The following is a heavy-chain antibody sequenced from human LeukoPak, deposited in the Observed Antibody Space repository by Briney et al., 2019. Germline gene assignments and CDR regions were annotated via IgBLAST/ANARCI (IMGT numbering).Heavy chain of an antibody. CDR3: AKDVISGGSAVVTSNYFDY. V-gene: IGHV3-30*18. Sequence: GRSLRLSCAASGFTFRTNGIPWARKPPGKGLKWVAVIPYVGSNKYYADSVKGRFTISRDNSKNTLYLQVNSLRAEDTAVYYCAKDVISGGSAVVTSNYFDYWGQGTLVTVSS. D-gene: IGHD2-15*01. J-gene: IGHJ4*02. CDR1: GFTFRTNG. CDR2: IPYVGSNK.